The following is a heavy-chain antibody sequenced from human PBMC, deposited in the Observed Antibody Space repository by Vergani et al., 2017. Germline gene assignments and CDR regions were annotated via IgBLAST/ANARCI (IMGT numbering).Heavy chain of an antibody. CDR1: GGSISSSSYY. V-gene: IGHV4-39*01. CDR3: ARSPLGRAAAGLYDAFDI. J-gene: IGHJ3*02. D-gene: IGHD6-13*01. CDR2: IYYSGST. Sequence: QLQLQESGPGLVKPSETLSLTCTVSGGSISSSSYYWGWIRQPPGKGLEWIGSIYYSGSTYYNPSLKSRVTISVDTSKNQFSRKLSSVTAADTAVYYCARSPLGRAAAGLYDAFDIWGQGTMVTVSS.